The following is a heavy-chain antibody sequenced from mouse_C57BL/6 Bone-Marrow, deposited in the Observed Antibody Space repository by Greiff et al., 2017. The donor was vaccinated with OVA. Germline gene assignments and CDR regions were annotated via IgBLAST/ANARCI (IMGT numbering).Heavy chain of an antibody. CDR2: INPNNGGT. V-gene: IGHV1-18*01. CDR3: ARTGRPGFAY. Sequence: VQLKQSGPELVKPGASVKIPCKASGYTFTDYNMDWVKQSHGKSLEWIGDINPNNGGTIYNQKFKGKATLTVDKSSSTAYMELRSLTSEDTAVYYGARTGRPGFAYWGQGTLVTVSA. D-gene: IGHD3-1*01. CDR1: GYTFTDYN. J-gene: IGHJ3*01.